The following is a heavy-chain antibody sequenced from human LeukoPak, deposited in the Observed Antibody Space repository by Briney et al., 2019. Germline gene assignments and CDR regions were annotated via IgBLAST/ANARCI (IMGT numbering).Heavy chain of an antibody. CDR2: IKQDGSEK. CDR3: ARDPSITIFGVVHYYMDV. V-gene: IGHV3-7*01. J-gene: IGHJ6*03. CDR1: GFTFSSYW. D-gene: IGHD3-3*01. Sequence: GGSLRLSCAASGFTFSSYWMSWVRQAPGKGLEWVANIKQDGSEKYYVDSVKGRFTISRDNAQNSLYLQMNSLRAEDTAVYYCARDPSITIFGVVHYYMDVWGKGTTVTVSS.